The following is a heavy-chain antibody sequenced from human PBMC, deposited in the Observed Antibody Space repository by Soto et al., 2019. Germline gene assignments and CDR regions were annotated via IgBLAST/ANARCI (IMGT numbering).Heavy chain of an antibody. Sequence: EVQLLESGGGLVQPGGSLRLSCAGSGFTFSSYGMSWVRQAPGKGLEWVSGISDSGGITYYADSVKGRFIISSNNAKNTLYHQLNSLRAEDAAVYYCATRARDYVSWYFDTWGRGTLVTVSS. J-gene: IGHJ2*01. CDR3: ATRARDYVSWYFDT. V-gene: IGHV3-23*01. D-gene: IGHD3-16*01. CDR2: ISDSGGIT. CDR1: GFTFSSYG.